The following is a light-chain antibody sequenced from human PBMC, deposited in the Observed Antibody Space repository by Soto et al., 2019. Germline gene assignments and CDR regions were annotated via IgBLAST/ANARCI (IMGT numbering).Light chain of an antibody. CDR3: AAWDDSLSGVV. CDR1: TSNIGSNY. J-gene: IGLJ2*01. CDR2: RND. Sequence: QPVLTQPPSASGTPGQRVIISCSGSTSNIGSNYVCWYQQLPGTAPKLLMYRNDQRPSGVPDRFSGSRSDTSASLAVSGLRSEDEADYYCAAWDDSLSGVVFGGGTKLTVL. V-gene: IGLV1-47*01.